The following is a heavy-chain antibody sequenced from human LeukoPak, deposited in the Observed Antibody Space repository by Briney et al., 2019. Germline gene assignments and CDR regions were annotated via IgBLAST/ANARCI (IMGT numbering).Heavy chain of an antibody. D-gene: IGHD3-10*01. CDR1: GFTFSSYS. J-gene: IGHJ3*02. V-gene: IGHV3-48*04. Sequence: GGSLRLSCAASGFTFSSYSMNWVRQAPGKGLEWVSYISRSSSNIYYADSVKGRFTISRDNAKNSVYLQMNSLRAEDTAVYYCARGVTLVRGVILLDAFDIWGQGTMVTVSS. CDR3: ARGVTLVRGVILLDAFDI. CDR2: ISRSSSNI.